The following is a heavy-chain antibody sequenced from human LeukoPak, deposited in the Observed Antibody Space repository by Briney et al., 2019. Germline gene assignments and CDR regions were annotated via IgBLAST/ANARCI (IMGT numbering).Heavy chain of an antibody. D-gene: IGHD3-10*01. CDR1: GCLFRTYS. V-gene: IGHV3-33*01. CDR2: IWHDASHT. Sequence: GSLGLSLAASGCLFRTYSMHWVREAAGRGLGWVAVIWHDASHTFYTDSVKGRFTISRDNSKNTVYLKMNSLGGEDTAVYYCAREIFGSGSYPDYWGQGTLVTVSS. J-gene: IGHJ4*02. CDR3: AREIFGSGSYPDY.